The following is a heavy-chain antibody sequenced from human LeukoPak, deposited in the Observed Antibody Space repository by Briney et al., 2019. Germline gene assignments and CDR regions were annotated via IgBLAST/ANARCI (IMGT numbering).Heavy chain of an antibody. J-gene: IGHJ6*02. Sequence: SETLSLTCTVSGGSISSYYWSWIRQPPGKGLEWIGYIYYSGSTNYNPSLKSRVTISVDTSKNQFSLKLSSVTAADTAVYYCARSYYYGSGSYGMDVWGQGPTVTVSS. CDR1: GGSISSYY. CDR2: IYYSGST. CDR3: ARSYYYGSGSYGMDV. D-gene: IGHD3-10*01. V-gene: IGHV4-59*01.